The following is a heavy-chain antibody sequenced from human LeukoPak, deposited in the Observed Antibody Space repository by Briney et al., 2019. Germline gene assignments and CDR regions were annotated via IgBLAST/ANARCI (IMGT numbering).Heavy chain of an antibody. CDR1: GFTFSSYW. CDR2: IKQDGSEK. J-gene: IGHJ4*02. V-gene: IGHV3-7*01. CDR3: ARPNIVATRGSFGY. D-gene: IGHD5-12*01. Sequence: GGSLRLSCAASGFTFSSYWMSWVRQATGKGLEWVANIKQDGSEKYYVDSVKGRFTISRDNAKNSLYLQMNSLRAEDTAVYYCARPNIVATRGSFGYWGQGTLVTVSS.